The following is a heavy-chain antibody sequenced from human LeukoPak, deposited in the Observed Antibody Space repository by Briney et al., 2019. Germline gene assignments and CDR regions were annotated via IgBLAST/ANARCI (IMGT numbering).Heavy chain of an antibody. CDR3: AKDYTMTPGIFSSGYYYDSTYFDY. CDR1: GFTFKKYA. D-gene: IGHD3-22*01. Sequence: GGSLRLSCEASGFTFKKYAMNWVRQAPGKGLEWVSVISGSGGSSHFADSVKGRFTMSRDNSKNTLYLQMNSLTAEDTATYFCAKDYTMTPGIFSSGYYYDSTYFDYWGQGILVTVSS. V-gene: IGHV3-23*01. J-gene: IGHJ4*02. CDR2: ISGSGGSS.